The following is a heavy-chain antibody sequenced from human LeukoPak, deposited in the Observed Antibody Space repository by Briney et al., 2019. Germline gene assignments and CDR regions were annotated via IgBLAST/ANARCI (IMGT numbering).Heavy chain of an antibody. CDR2: IIPIFGTA. V-gene: IGHV1-69*13. D-gene: IGHD6-19*01. CDR3: ARASDGYSSGWESYYYMDV. J-gene: IGHJ6*03. Sequence: ASVKVSCKASGGTFSSYAISWVRQAPGQGLEWMGGIIPIFGTANYAQKFQGRVTITADEFTSTAYMELSSLRSEDTAVYYCARASDGYSSGWESYYYMDVWGKGTTVTVSS. CDR1: GGTFSSYA.